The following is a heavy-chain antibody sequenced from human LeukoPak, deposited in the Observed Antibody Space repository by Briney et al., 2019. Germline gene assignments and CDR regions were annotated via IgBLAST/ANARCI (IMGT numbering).Heavy chain of an antibody. Sequence: GGSLRLSCAASGFTVSSNYMSWVRQAPGKGLEWVSVIYSGGSTYYADSVKGRFTISRVNSKNTLYLQMNSLRAEDTAVYYCARDDSSGYYHIGPLAYWGQGTLVTVSS. V-gene: IGHV3-66*01. D-gene: IGHD3-22*01. CDR3: ARDDSSGYYHIGPLAY. CDR2: IYSGGST. J-gene: IGHJ4*02. CDR1: GFTVSSNY.